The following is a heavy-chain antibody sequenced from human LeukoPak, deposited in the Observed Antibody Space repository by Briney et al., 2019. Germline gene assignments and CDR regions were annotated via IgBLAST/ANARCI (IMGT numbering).Heavy chain of an antibody. CDR3: ASYYYYYYMDV. CDR1: GFTFSSDS. V-gene: IGHV3-21*01. J-gene: IGHJ6*03. Sequence: GGSLRLSCAASGFTFSSDSMNWVRQAQGKGLEWVSSISSSSSYIYYADSVKGRFTISRDNAKNSLYLQMNSLRAEDTAVYYCASYYYYYYMDVWGKGTTVTVSS. CDR2: ISSSSSYI.